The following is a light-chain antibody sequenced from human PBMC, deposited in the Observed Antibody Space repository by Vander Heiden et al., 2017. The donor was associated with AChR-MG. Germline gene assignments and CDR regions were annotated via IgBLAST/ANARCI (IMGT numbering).Light chain of an antibody. CDR2: EVS. Sequence: QSALTQPPSASGSPGQSVTISWYPQHPGKVPKLMIYEVSKRPSGVPDRFSGSKSGNTASLTVSGLQAEDEADYYCSSYAGSNNPRVVFGGGTKLTVL. J-gene: IGLJ2*01. V-gene: IGLV2-8*01. CDR3: SSYAGSNNPRVV.